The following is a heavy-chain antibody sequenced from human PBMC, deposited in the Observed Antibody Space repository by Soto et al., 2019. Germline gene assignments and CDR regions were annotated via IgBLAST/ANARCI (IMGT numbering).Heavy chain of an antibody. Sequence: QEQLVESGGGVVQPGRSLRLSCAASGFTFSNYGMHWVRQAPGKGLEWVAAIWYDGSKKYYGDSVKGRFTISRDNSKNTLYLQMNSLRAEDTAVYYCARDGEQQLPYYNYYYGMDVWGQGTTVTVSS. J-gene: IGHJ6*02. V-gene: IGHV3-33*01. CDR1: GFTFSNYG. CDR2: IWYDGSKK. D-gene: IGHD6-13*01. CDR3: ARDGEQQLPYYNYYYGMDV.